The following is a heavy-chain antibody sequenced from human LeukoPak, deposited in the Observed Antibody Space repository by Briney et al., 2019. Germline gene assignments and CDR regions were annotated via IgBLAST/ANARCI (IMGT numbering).Heavy chain of an antibody. CDR1: GYTFTSYG. V-gene: IGHV1-18*01. CDR2: ISAYNGNT. CDR3: ARDIYDFWSGSFDY. Sequence: GASVKVSCKASGYTFTSYGISWVRQAPGQGLEWMGWISAYNGNTNYAQKLQGRVTMTTDTSTSTAYMELRSLRSDDTAVYYCARDIYDFWSGSFDYWGQGTLVTVSS. D-gene: IGHD3-3*01. J-gene: IGHJ4*02.